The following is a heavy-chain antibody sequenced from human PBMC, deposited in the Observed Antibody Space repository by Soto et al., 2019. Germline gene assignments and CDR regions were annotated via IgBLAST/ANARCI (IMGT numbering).Heavy chain of an antibody. CDR1: GFTFSSYS. D-gene: IGHD3-22*01. V-gene: IGHV3-21*04. Sequence: XVSLRLSCAASGFTFSSYSMNWVRQAPGKGLEWVSSISSSSSYIYYADSVKGRFTISRDNSKNTLYLQMNSLRAEDTAVYYCARDYDSSGYYYFEWFDPWGQGTLVTVSS. J-gene: IGHJ5*02. CDR2: ISSSSSYI. CDR3: ARDYDSSGYYYFEWFDP.